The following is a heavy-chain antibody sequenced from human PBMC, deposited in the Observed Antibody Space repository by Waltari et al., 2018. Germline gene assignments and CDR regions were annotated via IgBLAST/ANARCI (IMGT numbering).Heavy chain of an antibody. CDR1: GFIFSICN. Sequence: VQLVESGGGLVQPGGSLRLSCAASGFIFSICNMHWVRQAPGQGLEWVAGISNDGNNKDYADSVKTRFTVSRENSKNTLYLQINSLRDDDTAVYYCVKYSGFDYFFDYWGQGTLVTVSS. V-gene: IGHV3-30*18. CDR3: VKYSGFDYFFDY. D-gene: IGHD5-12*01. CDR2: ISNDGNNK. J-gene: IGHJ4*02.